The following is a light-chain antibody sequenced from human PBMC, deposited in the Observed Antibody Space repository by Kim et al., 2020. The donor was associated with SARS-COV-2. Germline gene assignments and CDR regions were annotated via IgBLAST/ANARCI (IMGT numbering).Light chain of an antibody. Sequence: LTGSAGDSVTIACRASQSIRSWLAWYQQKPGKAPKLLIHEASILEDGVPSRFSGSGYGTDFTLTISGLQPDDSATYYCQQYDSVSSFGQGTKLEI. CDR3: QQYDSVSS. J-gene: IGKJ2*01. CDR1: QSIRSW. V-gene: IGKV1-5*01. CDR2: EAS.